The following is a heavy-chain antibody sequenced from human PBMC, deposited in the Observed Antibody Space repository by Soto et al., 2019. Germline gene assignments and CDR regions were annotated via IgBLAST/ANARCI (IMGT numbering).Heavy chain of an antibody. CDR1: GGSVRTPDW. CDR3: ARVRQGCSANTCYLGP. Sequence: PSETLSLTCALSGGSVRTPDWWNWVRQSPDKGLEWIAEVHISGHSNYNPSLRSRVSVSIDSSKNQFYLTLNSVTAADTAIYYCARVRQGCSANTCYLGPWGPGTQVTVSS. D-gene: IGHD2-15*01. J-gene: IGHJ4*03. CDR2: VHISGHS. V-gene: IGHV4-4*02.